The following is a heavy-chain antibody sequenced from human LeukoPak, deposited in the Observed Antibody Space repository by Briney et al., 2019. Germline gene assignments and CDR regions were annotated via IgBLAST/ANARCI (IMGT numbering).Heavy chain of an antibody. CDR1: GYTFTSYD. CDR2: MNPNSGNT. CDR3: ARGVTYYDFWSGYYGDGYYYMDV. J-gene: IGHJ6*03. D-gene: IGHD3-3*01. V-gene: IGHV1-8*01. Sequence: ASVKVSCKASGYTFTSYDINWVRQATGQGLEWMGWMNPNSGNTGYAQKFQGRVTITRNTSISTAYMELSSLRSEDTAAYYCARGVTYYDFWSGYYGDGYYYMDVWGKGTTVTVSS.